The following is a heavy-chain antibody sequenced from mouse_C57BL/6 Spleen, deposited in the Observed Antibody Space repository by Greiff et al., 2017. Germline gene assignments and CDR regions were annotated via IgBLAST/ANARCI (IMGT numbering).Heavy chain of an antibody. J-gene: IGHJ2*01. D-gene: IGHD2-3*01. CDR3: ARRGYGYYNFDY. Sequence: QVQLQQSGAELVKPGASVKISCKASGYAFSSYWMNWVKQRPGKGLEWIGQIYPGDGDTNYNGKFKGKATLTADKSSSTAYMQLSSLTAEDSAVYFCARRGYGYYNFDYWGQGTTRTVSA. CDR1: GYAFSSYW. CDR2: IYPGDGDT. V-gene: IGHV1-80*01.